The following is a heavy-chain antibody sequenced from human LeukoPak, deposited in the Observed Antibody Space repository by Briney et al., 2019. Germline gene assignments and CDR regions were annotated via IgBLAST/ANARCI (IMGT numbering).Heavy chain of an antibody. CDR3: ARHGFVWGSAKH. CDR2: IYYSGST. D-gene: IGHD3-16*01. J-gene: IGHJ4*02. Sequence: SETLSLTCTVSGGSISSSSYYWGWIRQPPGKGLEWIGSIYYSGSTNYNPSLKSRVTISVDTSKNQFSLKLSSVIAADTAVYYCARHGFVWGSAKHWGQGTLVTVSS. CDR1: GGSISSSSYY. V-gene: IGHV4-39*01.